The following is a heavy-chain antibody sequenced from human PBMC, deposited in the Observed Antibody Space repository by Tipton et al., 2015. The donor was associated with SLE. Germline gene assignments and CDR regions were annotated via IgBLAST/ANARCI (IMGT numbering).Heavy chain of an antibody. D-gene: IGHD4-11*01. J-gene: IGHJ6*02. CDR2: INTNTGNP. CDR3: AKGNDYSSYYYYYAMDV. CDR1: GYTFTNYA. V-gene: IGHV7-4-1*02. Sequence: QLVQSGPEVKKPGASVKVSCKASGYTFTNYAMNWVRQAPGQGLEWMGWINTNTGNPTYAQGFSGRFVFSLDTSVSTAYLQITSLKTEDTAIYYCAKGNDYSSYYYYYAMDVWGQGTTVTVSS.